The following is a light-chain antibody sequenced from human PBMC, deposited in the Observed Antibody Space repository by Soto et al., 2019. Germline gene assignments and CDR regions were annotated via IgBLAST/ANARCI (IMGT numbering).Light chain of an antibody. Sequence: EIVLTQSPGTLSLSPGERATLSCRASQSVSSSHLARYQQKPGQAPRLLIYGASSRAAGIPDRFSGSGSGTDFTLTISRLEPEDFAVYYCEQYGSSPRFTFGPGTKVDIK. J-gene: IGKJ3*01. CDR3: EQYGSSPRFT. CDR2: GAS. CDR1: QSVSSSH. V-gene: IGKV3-20*01.